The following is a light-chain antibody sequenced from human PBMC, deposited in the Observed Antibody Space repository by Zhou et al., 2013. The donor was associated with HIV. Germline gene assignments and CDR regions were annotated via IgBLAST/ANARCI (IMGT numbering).Light chain of an antibody. V-gene: IGKV1-8*01. CDR1: EGISSY. Sequence: AIRMTQSPPSFSASTGDRVTITCRANEGISSYLAWYQQKPGMAPKLLIYGAITLQSGVPSRFSGSGSGTDFTLTISNLQSEDFATYYCQKSNSAPRTFGQGTQVEIK. CDR2: GAI. CDR3: QKSNSAPRT. J-gene: IGKJ1*01.